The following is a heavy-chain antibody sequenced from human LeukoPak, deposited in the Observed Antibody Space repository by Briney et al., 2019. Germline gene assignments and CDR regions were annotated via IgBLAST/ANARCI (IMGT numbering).Heavy chain of an antibody. CDR2: IYSGGST. V-gene: IGHV3-53*01. CDR3: ARDRYCSGGTCNLFDY. D-gene: IGHD2-15*01. J-gene: IGHJ4*02. Sequence: GGSLRLSCAASGFTVSSNYMSWVRQAPGKGLEWVSVIYSGGSTYYADSVKGRFTISRDNSKNTLYLQMNSLRAEDTAVYYCARDRYCSGGTCNLFDYWGQGTLVTVSS. CDR1: GFTVSSNY.